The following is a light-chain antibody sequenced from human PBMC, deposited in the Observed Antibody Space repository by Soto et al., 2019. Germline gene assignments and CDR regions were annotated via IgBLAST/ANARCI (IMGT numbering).Light chain of an antibody. Sequence: DIQMTQSPSSVSASVGDRVTITCRASQNIDNWLAWYQHKPGKAPHLLSYSASTLQSGVPSRFSGPGSGTDFTLTISSLQPEDFATCYCQQCHSFPITSGQGTRLEI. CDR2: SAS. J-gene: IGKJ5*01. CDR1: QNIDNW. V-gene: IGKV1-12*01. CDR3: QQCHSFPIT.